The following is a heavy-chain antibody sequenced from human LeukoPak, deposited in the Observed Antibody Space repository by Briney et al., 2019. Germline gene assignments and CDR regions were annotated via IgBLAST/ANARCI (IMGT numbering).Heavy chain of an antibody. CDR1: GFTFSTYS. CDR3: AKDRSAWHQTIDY. V-gene: IGHV3-48*01. D-gene: IGHD3-3*01. Sequence: GGSLRLSCAASGFTFSTYSMNWVRQAPGKGLEWVSYIDTGTSTIYYADSVKGRFTISKDNSKNTLYLQMNSLRAEDTAVYYCAKDRSAWHQTIDYWGQGTLVTVSS. J-gene: IGHJ4*02. CDR2: IDTGTSTI.